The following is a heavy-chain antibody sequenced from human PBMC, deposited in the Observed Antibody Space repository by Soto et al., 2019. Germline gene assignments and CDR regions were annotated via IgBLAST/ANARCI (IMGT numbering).Heavy chain of an antibody. CDR1: GGTFSSYT. V-gene: IGHV1-69*02. Sequence: QVQLVQSGAEVKKPGSSVKVSCKASGGTFSSYTISWVRQAPGQGLEWMGRIIPILGIANYAQKFQGRVTITADKSTSTAYMELSSLRSEDTAVYYCARAASQTVRVTLLGTNWFDPWGQGTLVTVSS. D-gene: IGHD2-21*02. CDR3: ARAASQTVRVTLLGTNWFDP. CDR2: IIPILGIA. J-gene: IGHJ5*02.